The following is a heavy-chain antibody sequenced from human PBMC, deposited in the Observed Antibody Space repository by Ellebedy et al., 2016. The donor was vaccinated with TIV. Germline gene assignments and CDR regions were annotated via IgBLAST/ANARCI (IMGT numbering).Heavy chain of an antibody. CDR3: ARLARRGDYYYMDV. Sequence: ASVKVSXXVSGYTLTELSMHWVRQAPGKGLEWMGGFDPEDGETIYAQKFQGRVTMTEDTSTDTAYMELSSLRSEDTAVYYCARLARRGDYYYMDVWGKGTTVTVSS. V-gene: IGHV1-24*01. CDR2: FDPEDGET. J-gene: IGHJ6*03. CDR1: GYTLTELS. D-gene: IGHD6-6*01.